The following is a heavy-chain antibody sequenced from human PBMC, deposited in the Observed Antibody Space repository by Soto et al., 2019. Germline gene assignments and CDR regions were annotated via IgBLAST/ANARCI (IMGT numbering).Heavy chain of an antibody. CDR1: GFTFSSYA. CDR3: AKGQGWCDYYDS. Sequence: EVQLLESGGGLVQPGGSLRLSCAASGFTFSSYAMSWVRLAPGKGLEWFSSVGGSGGTYYADSVKGRFTISRDNSKNMLYLHLNSLRAEDTAMDYGAKGQGWCDYYDSWGQGTLVTVSS. D-gene: IGHD2-21*01. CDR2: VGGSGGT. J-gene: IGHJ4*02. V-gene: IGHV3-23*01.